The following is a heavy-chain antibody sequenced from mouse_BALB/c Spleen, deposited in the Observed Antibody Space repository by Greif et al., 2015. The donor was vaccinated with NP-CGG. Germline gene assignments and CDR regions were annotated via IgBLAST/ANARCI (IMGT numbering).Heavy chain of an antibody. J-gene: IGHJ3*01. Sequence: EVKLMESGGGLVKPGGSLKLSCAASGFTFSSYAMSWVRQSPEKRLEWVAEISSGGSYTYYPDTVTGRFTISRDNAKNTLYLEMSSLRSEDTAMYYCARVGDGYYSAWFAYWGQGTLVTVSA. CDR2: ISSGGSYT. CDR3: ARVGDGYYSAWFAY. V-gene: IGHV5-9-4*01. CDR1: GFTFSSYA. D-gene: IGHD2-3*01.